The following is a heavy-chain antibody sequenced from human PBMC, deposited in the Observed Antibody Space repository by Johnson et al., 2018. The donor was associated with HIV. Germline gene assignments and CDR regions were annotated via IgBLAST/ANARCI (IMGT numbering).Heavy chain of an antibody. CDR1: GFTFSSYG. V-gene: IGHV3-33*06. CDR3: AKDRGMTRDAFDI. J-gene: IGHJ3*02. CDR2: IWYDGSNK. D-gene: IGHD4-11*01. Sequence: QVQLVESGGGVVQPGRSLRLSCAASGFTFSSYGMHWVRQAPGKGLEWVAVIWYDGSNKYYVGSVKGRFTISRDNSKNTLYLQMNSLRAEDTAVYHCAKDRGMTRDAFDIWGQGTMVTVSS.